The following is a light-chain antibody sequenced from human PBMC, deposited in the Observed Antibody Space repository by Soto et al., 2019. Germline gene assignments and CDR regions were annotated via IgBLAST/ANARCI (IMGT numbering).Light chain of an antibody. CDR1: SSDVGGYIY. CDR3: SSYTSSSTYV. CDR2: EVS. Sequence: QSALTQPASVSGSPGQSITISCTGTSSDVGGYIYVSWYQQHPGKAPKLMIYEVSNRPSGVSNRFSGSKSGNTASLTISGLQAEDEADYYCSSYTSSSTYVFGTATKVTVL. V-gene: IGLV2-14*01. J-gene: IGLJ1*01.